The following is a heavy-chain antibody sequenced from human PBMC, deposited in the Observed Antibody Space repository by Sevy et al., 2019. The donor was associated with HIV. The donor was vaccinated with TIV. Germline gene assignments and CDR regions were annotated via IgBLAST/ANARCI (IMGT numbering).Heavy chain of an antibody. Sequence: SETLSLTCTVSGGSISSYYWSWIRQPPGKGLEWIGYIYYSGSTNYNPSLKSRVTISVDTSKNQFSLKLSSVTAADTAVYYCARDGGSSGYGPYYFDYWGQGTLVTVSS. V-gene: IGHV4-59*01. D-gene: IGHD3-22*01. J-gene: IGHJ4*02. CDR2: IYYSGST. CDR1: GGSISSYY. CDR3: ARDGGSSGYGPYYFDY.